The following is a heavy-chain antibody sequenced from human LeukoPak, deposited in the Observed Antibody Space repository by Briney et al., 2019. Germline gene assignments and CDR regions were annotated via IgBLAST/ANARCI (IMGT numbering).Heavy chain of an antibody. CDR2: ISSNGDNT. CDR3: ARRVSSGGSFDY. Sequence: GGSLRLSCSASGFPFNTYAIHWVRQAPGKGLEYVAGISSNGDNTDFADSVKGRFTISRDNSKNTLYPQMNSLRAEDTAVYYCARRVSSGGSFDYWGQGTLVTVSS. CDR1: GFPFNTYA. D-gene: IGHD6-19*01. V-gene: IGHV3-64*04. J-gene: IGHJ4*02.